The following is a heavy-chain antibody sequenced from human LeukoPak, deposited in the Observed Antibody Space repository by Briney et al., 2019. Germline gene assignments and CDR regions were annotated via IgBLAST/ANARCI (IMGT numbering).Heavy chain of an antibody. V-gene: IGHV3-30*01. CDR1: GFTLSRYT. CDR2: ISFDGSNQ. Sequence: GGSLRLSCAASGFTLSRYTIHWVRQAPGKGLQWVALISFDGSNQDYGDSVKGRFTVTRDNSKNTLYLQMNSLTPDDTGVYYCARDRSTRTGEKEGGDHCYGMDLWGQGTTVTVSS. J-gene: IGHJ6*02. D-gene: IGHD3-16*01. CDR3: ARDRSTRTGEKEGGDHCYGMDL.